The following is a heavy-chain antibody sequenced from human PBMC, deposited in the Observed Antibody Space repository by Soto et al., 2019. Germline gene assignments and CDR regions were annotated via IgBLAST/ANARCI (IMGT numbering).Heavy chain of an antibody. J-gene: IGHJ6*02. CDR2: IIPIFGTA. V-gene: IGHV1-69*01. CDR1: GGTFSSYA. Sequence: QVQLVQSGAEVKKPGSSVKVSCKASGGTFSSYAISWVRQAPGQGLEWMGGIIPIFGTANYAQKFQGRVTITADESTSTAYMELSSLRSEDTAVYYCARDRGTAAGTGYYYGMDVWGQGTTVTVFS. CDR3: ARDRGTAAGTGYYYGMDV. D-gene: IGHD6-13*01.